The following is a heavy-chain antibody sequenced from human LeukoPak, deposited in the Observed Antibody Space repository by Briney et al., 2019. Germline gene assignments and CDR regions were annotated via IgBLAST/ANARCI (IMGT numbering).Heavy chain of an antibody. J-gene: IGHJ6*02. Sequence: GGSLRLSCAASGFTFSSYGMHWVRQAPGKGLEWVAFIRYDGSNKYYADSVKGRFTISRDNSKNTLYLQMNSLRAEDTAVYYCAKDCWADWSVAGRFRYYYYGMDVWGQGTTVTVSS. CDR2: IRYDGSNK. V-gene: IGHV3-30*02. CDR3: AKDCWADWSVAGRFRYYYYGMDV. CDR1: GFTFSSYG. D-gene: IGHD6-19*01.